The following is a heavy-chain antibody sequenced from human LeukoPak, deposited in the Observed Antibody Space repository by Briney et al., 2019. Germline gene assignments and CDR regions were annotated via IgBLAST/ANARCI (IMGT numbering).Heavy chain of an antibody. J-gene: IGHJ4*02. D-gene: IGHD2-2*01. CDR1: GYTFTGCY. CDR3: ARANPLHCSSTTCLFDY. CDR2: INPNSGDT. V-gene: IGHV1-2*02. Sequence: ASVKVSCKASGYTFTGCYMHWVRQAPGQGFEWMGWINPNSGDTNYAQKFQGRVTMTRDTSISTAHMELSRLRSADTAVYYCARANPLHCSSTTCLFDYWGQGTLVTVSS.